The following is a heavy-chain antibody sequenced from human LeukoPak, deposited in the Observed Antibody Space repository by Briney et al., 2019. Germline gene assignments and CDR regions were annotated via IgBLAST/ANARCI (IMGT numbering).Heavy chain of an antibody. J-gene: IGHJ4*02. CDR1: GFTFSSYG. CDR2: ISYDGSNK. D-gene: IGHD3-10*01. V-gene: IGHV3-30*18. Sequence: PGGSLRLSCAASGFTFSSYGMHWVRQAPGKGLEWVAVISYDGSNKYYADSVKGRFTISRDNSKNTLYLQMNSLRAEDTAAYYCAKDHGLWFGELPSDYWGQGTLVSVSS. CDR3: AKDHGLWFGELPSDY.